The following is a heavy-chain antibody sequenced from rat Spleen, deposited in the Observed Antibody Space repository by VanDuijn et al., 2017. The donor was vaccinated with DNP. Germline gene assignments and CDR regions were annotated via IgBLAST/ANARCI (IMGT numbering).Heavy chain of an antibody. V-gene: IGHV5-25*01. CDR2: ISHSYGTT. CDR3: ARGGRSYFDY. CDR1: GFSFRNYY. D-gene: IGHD1-11*01. J-gene: IGHJ2*01. Sequence: EVQLVESGGGLVQPGRSLKLSCVASGFSFRNYYMAWVRQTPNRGLEWVAMISHSYGTTYYPDSVKGRFTISRDNADNSLSLQMNSLRSEDTATYYCARGGRSYFDYWGQGVMVTVSS.